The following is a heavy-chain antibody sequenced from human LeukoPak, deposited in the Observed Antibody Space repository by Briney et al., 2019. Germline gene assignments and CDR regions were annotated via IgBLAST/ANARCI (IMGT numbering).Heavy chain of an antibody. CDR1: GFTFSSYA. V-gene: IGHV3-23*01. CDR3: ARDLDYYDSSGYLDAFDI. CDR2: ISGSGGST. Sequence: GGSLRLSCAASGFTFSSYAMSWVRQAPGKGLEWVSAISGSGGSTYYADSVKGRFTISRDNSKNTLYLQMNSLRAEDTAVYYCARDLDYYDSSGYLDAFDIWGQGTMVTVSS. D-gene: IGHD3-22*01. J-gene: IGHJ3*02.